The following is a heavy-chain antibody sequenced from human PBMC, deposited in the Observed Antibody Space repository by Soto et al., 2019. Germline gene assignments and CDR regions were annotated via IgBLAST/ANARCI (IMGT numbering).Heavy chain of an antibody. J-gene: IGHJ4*02. CDR1: GGSFSGYY. CDR2: INHSGST. Sequence: PSETLSLTCAVYGGSFSGYYWSWIRQPPGKGLEWIGEINHSGSTNYNPSLKSRVTISVDTSKNQFSLKLSSVTAADTAVYYCVKDMTGPSDYWGQGTLVTVSS. V-gene: IGHV4-34*01. CDR3: VKDMTGPSDY. D-gene: IGHD3-9*01.